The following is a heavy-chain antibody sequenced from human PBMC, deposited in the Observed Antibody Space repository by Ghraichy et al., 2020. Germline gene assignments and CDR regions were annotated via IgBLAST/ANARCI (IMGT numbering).Heavy chain of an antibody. CDR3: TRAPPGLGFGSIPLY. D-gene: IGHD3-10*01. CDR2: IRSKAYGGTT. J-gene: IGHJ4*02. Sequence: GGSLRLSCTASGFTFGDYAMSWVRQAPGKGLEWVGFIRSKAYGGTTEYAASVKGRFTISRDDSKSIAYLQMNSLKTEDTAVYYCTRAPPGLGFGSIPLYWGQGTLVTVSS. CDR1: GFTFGDYA. V-gene: IGHV3-49*04.